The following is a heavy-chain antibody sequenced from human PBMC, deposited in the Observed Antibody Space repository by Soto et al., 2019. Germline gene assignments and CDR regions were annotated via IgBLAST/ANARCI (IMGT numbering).Heavy chain of an antibody. CDR2: MNPNSGNT. D-gene: IGHD2-21*02. CDR1: GYTFTSYD. V-gene: IGHV1-8*01. J-gene: IGHJ6*02. Sequence: SVKVSCKASGYTFTSYDINWVRQATGQGLEWMGWMNPNSGNTGYAQKFQGRVTMTRNTSISTAYMELSSLRSEDTAVYYCARGGVVVTPNYYYYYGMDVWGQGTMVTVSS. CDR3: ARGGVVVTPNYYYYYGMDV.